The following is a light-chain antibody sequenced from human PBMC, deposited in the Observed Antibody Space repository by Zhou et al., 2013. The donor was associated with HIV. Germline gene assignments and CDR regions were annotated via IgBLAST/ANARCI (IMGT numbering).Light chain of an antibody. V-gene: IGKV3-15*01. CDR1: QSIGNN. CDR3: QQCHSYPYT. CDR2: GAS. Sequence: EIMMTQSPATLSVSPGERATLSCRASQSIGNNLAWYQQKPGQAPRLLIYGASTRATGIPTKFSGSGAWTEFTLTISSMQSEDFATYYCQQCHSYPYTFGQGTRLEI. J-gene: IGKJ2*01.